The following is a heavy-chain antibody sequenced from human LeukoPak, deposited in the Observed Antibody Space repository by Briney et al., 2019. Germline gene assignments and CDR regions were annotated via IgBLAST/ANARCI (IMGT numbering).Heavy chain of an antibody. Sequence: GGSLRLSCAASGFTFGSYAMHWVRQAPGKGLEYVSAISSNGGSTYYANSVKGRFTISRDNSKNTLYLQMGSLRAEDMAVYYCAREEMTTVTSPKMPYYYYYYYMDVWGKGTTVTVSS. CDR3: AREEMTTVTSPKMPYYYYYYYMDV. CDR1: GFTFGSYA. V-gene: IGHV3-64*01. CDR2: ISSNGGST. D-gene: IGHD4-17*01. J-gene: IGHJ6*03.